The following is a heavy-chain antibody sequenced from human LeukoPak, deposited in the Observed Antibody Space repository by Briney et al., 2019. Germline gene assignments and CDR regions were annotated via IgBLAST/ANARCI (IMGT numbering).Heavy chain of an antibody. CDR1: GITLSNYV. J-gene: IGHJ4*02. Sequence: GGSLRLSCAVSGITLSNYVMSWVRQAPGKGLEWVAGISGSGGGTNYADSVKGRFTISRDNPRNTLYLQMNSLRAEDTAVYFCAKRGVVIRVIIVGFHKEAYYFDSWGQGALVTVSS. CDR2: ISGSGGGT. V-gene: IGHV3-23*01. CDR3: AKRGVVIRVIIVGFHKEAYYFDS. D-gene: IGHD3-3*01.